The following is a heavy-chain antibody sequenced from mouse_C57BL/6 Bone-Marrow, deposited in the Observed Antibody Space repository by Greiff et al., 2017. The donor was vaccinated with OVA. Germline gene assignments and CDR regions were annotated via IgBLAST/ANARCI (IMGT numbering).Heavy chain of an antibody. CDR3: ADKVTTGYRDD. D-gene: IGHD2-2*01. V-gene: IGHV1-59*01. Sequence: QVQLQQPGAELVRPGTSVKLSCKASGYTFTSYWMHWVKQRPGQGLEWIGVIDPSDSYTNYNQKFKGKATLTVDTSSSTAYMQLSSLTSEDSAVYERADKVTTGYRDDWGQGTTVTVSS. J-gene: IGHJ2*01. CDR1: GYTFTSYW. CDR2: IDPSDSYT.